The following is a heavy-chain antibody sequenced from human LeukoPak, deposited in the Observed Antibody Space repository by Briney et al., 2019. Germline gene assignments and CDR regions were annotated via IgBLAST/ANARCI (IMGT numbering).Heavy chain of an antibody. Sequence: SETLSLTCSVSGDSVSGFYWSWIRQPAGKGLEWIGRIYTSGNTRDTSTKYNPSLKSRVSTSVDTSKNQFSLKLRSVTAADTAIYYCAIDTFSSGWWDYSDYWGQGILVTVSS. D-gene: IGHD6-19*01. CDR3: AIDTFSSGWWDYSDY. CDR2: IYTSGNT. V-gene: IGHV4-4*07. CDR1: GDSVSGFY. J-gene: IGHJ4*02.